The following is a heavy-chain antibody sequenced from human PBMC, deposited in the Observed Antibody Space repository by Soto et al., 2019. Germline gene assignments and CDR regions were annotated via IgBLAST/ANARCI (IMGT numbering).Heavy chain of an antibody. CDR3: AREGHSSSYKDYYGIDV. J-gene: IGHJ6*02. Sequence: TLPISDTLPGGSISRSHWSWIQQNTGKGLEWIGYIYYSGSTNYNPSLKSRVTISVDTSKNQFSLKLSSVTAADTAVYYCAREGHSSSYKDYYGIDVWGQRSTVSVS. CDR1: GGSISRSH. D-gene: IGHD6-13*01. CDR2: IYYSGST. V-gene: IGHV4-59*01.